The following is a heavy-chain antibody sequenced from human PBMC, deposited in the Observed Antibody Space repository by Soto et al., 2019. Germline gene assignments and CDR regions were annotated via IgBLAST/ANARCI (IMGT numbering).Heavy chain of an antibody. J-gene: IGHJ3*02. CDR1: GYTFTIYG. CDR3: ARDLPEVVPAAFDAFDI. Sequence: PGESLKISCNASGYTFTIYGISWVRQAPGQGLEWMGWISAYNGNTNYAQKLQGRVTMTTDTSTSTAYMELRSLRSDDTAVYYCARDLPEVVPAAFDAFDIWGQGTMVTVSS. V-gene: IGHV1-18*01. D-gene: IGHD2-2*01. CDR2: ISAYNGNT.